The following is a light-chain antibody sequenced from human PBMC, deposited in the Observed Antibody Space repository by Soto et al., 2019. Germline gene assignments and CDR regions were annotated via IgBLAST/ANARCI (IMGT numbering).Light chain of an antibody. V-gene: IGLV2-14*01. CDR2: EVS. CDR3: SSYTSSSTLLYV. J-gene: IGLJ1*01. Sequence: QSALTQPASVSGSRGQSITISCTGTSSDVGGYNYVSWYQQHPDKAPKLMIYEVSNRPSGVSNRFSGSKSGNTASLTISGLQAEDEADYYCSSYTSSSTLLYVFGTGTKLTVL. CDR1: SSDVGGYNY.